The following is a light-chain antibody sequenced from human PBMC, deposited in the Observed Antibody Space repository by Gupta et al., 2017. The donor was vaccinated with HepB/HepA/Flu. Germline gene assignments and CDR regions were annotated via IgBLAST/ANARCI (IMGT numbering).Light chain of an antibody. CDR3: NSRDSSGHHVV. CDR2: GQN. CDR1: SLRSYY. J-gene: IGLJ2*01. Sequence: SELTLYPHVSCALRETVRPPCQGDSLRSYYASWYQQKPGQAPVLVIYGQNNRPSGIPDRFSGSTSGNTASLTITGAQAEDEAEYFCNSRDSSGHHVVFGGGTKLTV. V-gene: IGLV3-19*01.